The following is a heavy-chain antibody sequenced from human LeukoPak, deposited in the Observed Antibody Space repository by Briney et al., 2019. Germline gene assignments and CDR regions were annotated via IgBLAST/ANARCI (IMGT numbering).Heavy chain of an antibody. CDR2: ISYDGSSK. Sequence: GGSLRLSCAASGFLFSAYDLHWVRQAPGKGLEWVAFISYDGSSKNYAQSVKGRFTISRDNSKNTLYVQMNSLRHEDTAVYYCARVTGHSGYDLKYWGQGALVTVSS. J-gene: IGHJ4*02. D-gene: IGHD5-12*01. CDR3: ARVTGHSGYDLKY. CDR1: GFLFSAYD. V-gene: IGHV3-30*01.